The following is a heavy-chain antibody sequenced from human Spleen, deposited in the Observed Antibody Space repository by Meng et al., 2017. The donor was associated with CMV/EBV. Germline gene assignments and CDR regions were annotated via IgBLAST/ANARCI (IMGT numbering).Heavy chain of an antibody. CDR2: IIPILGIA. CDR3: ASFDYGDSRFDP. D-gene: IGHD4-17*01. J-gene: IGHJ5*02. CDR1: GGTFSSYA. Sequence: KASGGTFSSYAISWVRQAPGQGLEWMGGIIPILGIANYAQKFQGRVTITADKSTSTAYMELSSLRSEDTAVYYCASFDYGDSRFDPWGQGTLVTVSS. V-gene: IGHV1-69*10.